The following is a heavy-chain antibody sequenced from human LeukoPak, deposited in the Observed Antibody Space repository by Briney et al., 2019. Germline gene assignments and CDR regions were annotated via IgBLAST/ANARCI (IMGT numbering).Heavy chain of an antibody. CDR3: ARDPSDNSGYFYPFDC. CDR2: ISHSSGTI. D-gene: IGHD3-22*01. J-gene: IGHJ4*02. V-gene: IGHV3-48*01. CDR1: GFTFGSYT. Sequence: PGGSLRLSCAASGFTFGSYTMNWVRQAPGKGLEWVSHISHSSGTIYYADAVRGRFTVSRDNDKNSLYLQMNSLRAEDTAVYYCARDPSDNSGYFYPFDCWGQGTVVAVSS.